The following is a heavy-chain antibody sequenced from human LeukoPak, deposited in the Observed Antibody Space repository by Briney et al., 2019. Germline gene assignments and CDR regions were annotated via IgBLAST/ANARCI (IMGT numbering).Heavy chain of an antibody. Sequence: GGSLRLSCAASGFTVSSNYMSWVRQAPGKGLEWVSIIYSSGTTYCADSVKGRFTISRDNSKNTVYLQMNSLRAEDTALYYCARIRIGGWYDFDYWGQGTLVTVSS. D-gene: IGHD6-19*01. V-gene: IGHV3-53*01. CDR2: IYSSGTT. J-gene: IGHJ4*02. CDR1: GFTVSSNY. CDR3: ARIRIGGWYDFDY.